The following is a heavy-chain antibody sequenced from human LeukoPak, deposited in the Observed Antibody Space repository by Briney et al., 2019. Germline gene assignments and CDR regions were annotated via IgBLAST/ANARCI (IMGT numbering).Heavy chain of an antibody. V-gene: IGHV4-34*01. J-gene: IGHJ4*02. Sequence: TLSLTCAVYGGSFSSYYWSWIRQPPGKGLEWIGEINHSGSTNYNPSLKSRVTISVDTSKNQFSLKLSSVTAADTAVYYCARGGDDDYSNGDFDYWGQGTLVTVSS. CDR2: INHSGST. CDR3: ARGGDDDYSNGDFDY. CDR1: GGSFSSYY. D-gene: IGHD4-11*01.